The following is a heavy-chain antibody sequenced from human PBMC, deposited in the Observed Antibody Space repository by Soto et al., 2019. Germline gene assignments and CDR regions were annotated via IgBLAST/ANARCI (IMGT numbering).Heavy chain of an antibody. D-gene: IGHD5-18*01. J-gene: IGHJ4*02. CDR1: GFTFSSYG. V-gene: IGHV3-30*18. CDR2: ISYDGSNK. CDR3: AKDYESGYSYGFFDY. Sequence: GGSLRLSCAASGFTFSSYGMHWVRQAPGKGLEWVAVISYDGSNKYYADSVKGRFTISRDNSKNTLYLQMNSLRAEDTAVYYCAKDYESGYSYGFFDYWGQGTLVTVSS.